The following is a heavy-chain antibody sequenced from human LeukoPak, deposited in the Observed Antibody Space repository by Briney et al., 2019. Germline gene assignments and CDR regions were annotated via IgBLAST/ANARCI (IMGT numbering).Heavy chain of an antibody. Sequence: AWYLRLSRLCTGCIFLPYWVTWVRPPRWMGREWVGNIKEDGGEKSYVDSVRGRFTISRDNAKNSVYLQMNSLRAEDTGVYYCARVRTEWYSDIWGRGPLVTVST. CDR2: IKEDGGEK. V-gene: IGHV3-7*04. J-gene: IGHJ2*01. CDR1: GCIFLPYW. CDR3: ARVRTEWYSDI. D-gene: IGHD2-8*02.